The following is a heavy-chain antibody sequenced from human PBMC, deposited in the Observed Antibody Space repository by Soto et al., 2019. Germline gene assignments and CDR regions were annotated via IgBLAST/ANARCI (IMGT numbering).Heavy chain of an antibody. D-gene: IGHD3-3*01. J-gene: IGHJ4*02. CDR1: GYTFSDYY. CDR2: IDTSGTKI. Sequence: QVQLVESGGDLVKPGGSLRLSCAASGYTFSDYYMSWIRQAPGKGLEWISYIDTSGTKIYYADSVKGRFTSTRDNAKNSLYLEMNSLRDEDTAVYYCASHYDMWSGYLSPVDYWGQRTLVTVSS. CDR3: ASHYDMWSGYLSPVDY. V-gene: IGHV3-11*01.